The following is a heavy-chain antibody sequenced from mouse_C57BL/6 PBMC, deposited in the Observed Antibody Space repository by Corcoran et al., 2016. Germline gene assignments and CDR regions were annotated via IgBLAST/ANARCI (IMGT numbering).Heavy chain of an antibody. CDR3: ANYYGSSNWYCDV. CDR2: INPNNGGT. J-gene: IGHJ1*03. CDR1: GYTFTDYY. D-gene: IGHD1-1*01. Sequence: EVQLQQSGPELVKPGASVKISCKASGYTFTDYYMNWVKQSHGKSLEWIGDINPNNGGTSYNQKFKGKATLTVDKSSSTAYMELRSLTSEDSAVYYCANYYGSSNWYCDVWGTGTTVTVAS. V-gene: IGHV1-26*01.